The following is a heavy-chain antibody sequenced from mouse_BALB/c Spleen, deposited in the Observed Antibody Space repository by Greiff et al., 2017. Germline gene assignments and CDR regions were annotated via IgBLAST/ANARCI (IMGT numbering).Heavy chain of an antibody. CDR2: ISYSGST. J-gene: IGHJ4*01. D-gene: IGHD1-1*01. CDR3: ARGYYYGSSGNYYAMDY. Sequence: EVQLQESGPSLVKPSQTLSLTCSVTGDSITSGYWNWIRKFPGNKLEYMGYISYSGSTYYNPSLKSRISITRDTSKNQYYLQLNSVTTEDTATYYCARGYYYGSSGNYYAMDYWGQGTSVTVSS. CDR1: GDSITSGY. V-gene: IGHV3-8*02.